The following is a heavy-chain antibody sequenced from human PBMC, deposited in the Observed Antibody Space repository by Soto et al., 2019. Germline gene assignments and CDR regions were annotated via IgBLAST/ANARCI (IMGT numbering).Heavy chain of an antibody. J-gene: IGHJ3*02. D-gene: IGHD2-8*02. V-gene: IGHV4-39*01. CDR2: IFYSGTT. CDR3: ARHIYWAGAFDI. Sequence: QLQLQESGPGLVKPSETLSLTCTVSGGSINSSSYYWGWIRQPPGKGLEWIGSIFYSGTTYYNPSLKSRVTILVDTSQKHFSLKLSPVTVADTAVYYCARHIYWAGAFDIWGQGTMVTVSS. CDR1: GGSINSSSYY.